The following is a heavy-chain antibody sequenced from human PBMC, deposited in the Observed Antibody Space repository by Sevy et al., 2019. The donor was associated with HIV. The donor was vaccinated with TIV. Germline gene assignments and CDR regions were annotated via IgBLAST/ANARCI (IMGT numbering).Heavy chain of an antibody. V-gene: IGHV3-30*04. D-gene: IGHD3-16*02. CDR1: GFTFSSYA. CDR3: AREGGPFTFGGVIVTDDAFDI. CDR2: ISYDGSNK. Sequence: GESLKISCAASGFTFSSYAMHWVRQAPGKGLEWVAVISYDGSNKYYADSVKGRLTISRDNSKNKLYLQMNSLRAEDTAVYYCAREGGPFTFGGVIVTDDAFDIWGQGTMVTVSS. J-gene: IGHJ3*02.